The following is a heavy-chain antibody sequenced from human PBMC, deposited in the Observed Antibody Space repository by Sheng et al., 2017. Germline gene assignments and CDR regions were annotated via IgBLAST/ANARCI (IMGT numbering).Heavy chain of an antibody. V-gene: IGHV4-38-2*02. J-gene: IGHJ4*02. CDR3: AREEEDIVATIHLDY. Sequence: QVQLQESGPGLVKPSETLSLTCTVSGYSISSGYYWGWIRQPPGKGLEWIGSIYHSGSTYYNPSLKSRVTISVDTSKNQFSLKLSSVTAADTAVYYCAREEEDIVATIHLDYWAREXVVTVSS. CDR2: IYHSGST. CDR1: GYSISSGYY. D-gene: IGHD5-12*01.